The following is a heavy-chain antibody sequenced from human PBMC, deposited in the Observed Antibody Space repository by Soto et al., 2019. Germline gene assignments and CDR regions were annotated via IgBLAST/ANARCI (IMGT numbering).Heavy chain of an antibody. CDR2: IKQDGSEK. J-gene: IGHJ4*02. CDR3: ARGVVVPTAIYYFDY. V-gene: IGHV3-7*01. Sequence: GGSLRLSCVASGFTFSSYWMSWVRQAPGKGLEWVANIKQDGSEKYYVDSVKGRFTISRDNAKNSLYLQMNSLRAEDTAVYYCARGVVVPTAIYYFDYWGQGTLVTVSS. CDR1: GFTFSSYW. D-gene: IGHD2-2*01.